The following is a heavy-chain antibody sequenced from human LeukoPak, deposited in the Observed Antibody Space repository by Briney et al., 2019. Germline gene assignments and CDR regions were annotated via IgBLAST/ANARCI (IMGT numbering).Heavy chain of an antibody. CDR2: IHYSGSA. CDR3: ARENYYGSGKIDY. V-gene: IGHV4-61*01. J-gene: IGHJ4*02. Sequence: SQTLSLTCTVAGRSVSRGSYYWTWLRQTRGRGLEGIAYIHYSGSANYNPSLKSRVTISVDTSKNQFSLKLSSVTAADTAVYYYARENYYGSGKIDYWGQGTLVTVSS. D-gene: IGHD3-10*01. CDR1: GRSVSRGSYY.